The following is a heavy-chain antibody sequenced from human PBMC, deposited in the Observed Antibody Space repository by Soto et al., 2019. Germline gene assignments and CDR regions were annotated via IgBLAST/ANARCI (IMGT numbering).Heavy chain of an antibody. CDR1: GYTFSRYY. D-gene: IGHD6-13*01. CDR3: AKGSILGRIAAAGTVDYYYYGMDV. CDR2: INPSGGST. J-gene: IGHJ6*02. V-gene: IGHV1-46*01. Sequence: GASVKVSCKASGYTFSRYYMHWVRQAPGQGLEWMGKINPSGGSTSYAQKFQGRVTMTRDTSTSTVYMELSSLRSEDTAVYYCAKGSILGRIAAAGTVDYYYYGMDVWGQGTTVTVSS.